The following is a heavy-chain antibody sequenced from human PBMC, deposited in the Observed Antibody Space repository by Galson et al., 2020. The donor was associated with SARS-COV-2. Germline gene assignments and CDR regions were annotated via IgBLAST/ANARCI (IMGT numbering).Heavy chain of an antibody. Sequence: GESLKISCAASGFTFSSYAMSWVRQAPGKGLEWVSAISGSGGSTYYADSVKGRFTISRDNSKNKLYLQMNSLRAEDTAVYYCASIAAALARPLPWGQGTLVTVSS. CDR3: ASIAAALARPLP. CDR2: ISGSGGST. D-gene: IGHD6-13*01. V-gene: IGHV3-23*01. J-gene: IGHJ4*02. CDR1: GFTFSSYA.